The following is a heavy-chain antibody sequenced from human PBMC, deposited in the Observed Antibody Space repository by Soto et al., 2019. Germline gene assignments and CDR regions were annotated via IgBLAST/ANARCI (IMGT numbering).Heavy chain of an antibody. J-gene: IGHJ4*02. Sequence: SNSLSLTSAFYGGSLRSYYWEWLREGPGKGLEWIGEINHSGSTNYNPSLKSRVTISVDTSKNQFSLKLSSVTATDTAVYYWARASWTFVDPYHFDYWGQGTLVTVSS. V-gene: IGHV4-34*01. CDR1: GGSLRSYY. CDR3: ARASWTFVDPYHFDY. D-gene: IGHD2-15*01. CDR2: INHSGST.